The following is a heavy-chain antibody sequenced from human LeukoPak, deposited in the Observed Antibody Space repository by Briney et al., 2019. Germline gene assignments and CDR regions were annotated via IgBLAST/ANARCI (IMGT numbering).Heavy chain of an antibody. V-gene: IGHV1-69*04. D-gene: IGHD6-13*01. Sequence: GASVKVSCKASGYTFTSYGISWVRQAPGQGLEWMGRIIPILGIANYAQKFQGRVTITADKSTSTAYMELSSLRSEDAAVYYCARDPSIAAPGYWGQGTLVTVSS. CDR2: IIPILGIA. CDR1: GYTFTSYG. J-gene: IGHJ4*02. CDR3: ARDPSIAAPGY.